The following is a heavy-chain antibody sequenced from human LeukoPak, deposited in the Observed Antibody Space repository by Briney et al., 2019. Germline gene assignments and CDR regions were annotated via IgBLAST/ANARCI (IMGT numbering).Heavy chain of an antibody. D-gene: IGHD2-8*02. CDR2: IYYSVNT. V-gene: IGHV4-34*01. J-gene: IGHJ5*02. CDR1: GGSFSGYY. CDR3: ARDGGVAPHNWFDP. Sequence: SETLSLTCAVYGGSFSGYYWSWIRQPPGKGLEWIGYIYYSVNTYYSPSLKSRVTISVDTSKNQFSLKLSSVTAADTAVYYCARDGGVAPHNWFDPWGQGTLVTVSS.